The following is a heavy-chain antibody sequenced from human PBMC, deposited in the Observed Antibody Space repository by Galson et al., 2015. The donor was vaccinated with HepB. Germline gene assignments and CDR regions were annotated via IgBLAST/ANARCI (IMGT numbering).Heavy chain of an antibody. J-gene: IGHJ4*02. D-gene: IGHD1-26*01. CDR1: GFTFSNAW. CDR3: TTGPYSGTYYVSDY. V-gene: IGHV3-15*07. Sequence: SLRLSCAASGFTFSNAWMNWVRQAPGKGLEWVGRIKSKTDGGTIDYAAPVKGRFTISGDDSKNTLYLQMNSLKTEDTAVYYCTTGPYSGTYYVSDYWGLGTLVTVSS. CDR2: IKSKTDGGTI.